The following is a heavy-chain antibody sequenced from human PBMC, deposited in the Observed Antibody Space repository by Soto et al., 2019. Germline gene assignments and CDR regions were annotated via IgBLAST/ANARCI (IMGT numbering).Heavy chain of an antibody. Sequence: RESLKISCKCSGYTFTTYWIGWVRQMPGKGLEWMGIIYPGDSDTTYSPSFQGQVTISADKSISTAYLQWNSLKASDSAMYYCGRLDSSYYFDYWGQGTLVTVSS. D-gene: IGHD3-22*01. CDR1: GYTFTTYW. CDR3: GRLDSSYYFDY. V-gene: IGHV5-51*01. J-gene: IGHJ4*02. CDR2: IYPGDSDT.